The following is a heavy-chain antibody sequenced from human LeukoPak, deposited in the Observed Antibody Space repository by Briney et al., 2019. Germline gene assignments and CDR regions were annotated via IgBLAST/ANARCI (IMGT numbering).Heavy chain of an antibody. Sequence: SETLSLTCTVSGGSISTYYWSWIRQPPGKELEWIGNIYFSGSTKYNPSLKSRVTISVDTSKNQFSLELNPVTAADTAVYYCARGGGSYDYWGQGTLVTVSS. D-gene: IGHD2-15*01. CDR1: GGSISTYY. CDR3: ARGGGSYDY. CDR2: IYFSGST. J-gene: IGHJ4*02. V-gene: IGHV4-59*01.